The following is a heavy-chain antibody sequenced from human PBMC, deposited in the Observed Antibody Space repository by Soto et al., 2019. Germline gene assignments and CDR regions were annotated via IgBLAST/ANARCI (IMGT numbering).Heavy chain of an antibody. CDR1: GYTFTSYG. V-gene: IGHV1-18*01. Sequence: QVQLVQSGAEVKKPGASVKVSCKASGYTFTSYGISWVRQAPGQGLEWMGWISAYNGNTNYAQKLQGRVTMTTDTSTSTAYMELRSLRSDDTSVYYCARVRAGYGRSQWFDPWGQGTLVTVSS. CDR2: ISAYNGNT. D-gene: IGHD3-9*01. CDR3: ARVRAGYGRSQWFDP. J-gene: IGHJ5*02.